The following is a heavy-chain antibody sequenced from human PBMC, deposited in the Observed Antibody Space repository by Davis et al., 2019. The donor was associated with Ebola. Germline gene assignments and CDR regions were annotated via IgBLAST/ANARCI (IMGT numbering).Heavy chain of an antibody. CDR2: IWYDGSNK. CDR1: GFTFSSYG. D-gene: IGHD3-3*01. Sequence: GGSLRLSCAASGFTFSSYGMHWVRQAPGKGLEWVAVIWYDGSNKYYADSVKGRFTISRDNSKNTLYLQMNSLRAEDTAVYYCAKDFPTRVTIFEDYYYMDVWGKGTTVTVSS. V-gene: IGHV3-33*06. CDR3: AKDFPTRVTIFEDYYYMDV. J-gene: IGHJ6*03.